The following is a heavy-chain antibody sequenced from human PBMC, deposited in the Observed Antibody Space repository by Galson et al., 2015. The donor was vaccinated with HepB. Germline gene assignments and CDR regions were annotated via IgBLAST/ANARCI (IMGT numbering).Heavy chain of an antibody. Sequence: SETLSLTCAVYGGSFSGYYWSWIRQPPGKGLEWIGEINHSGSTNYNPSLKSRVTISVDTSKNQFSLKLSSVTAADTAVYYCARGIVDSSGLYYYYYMDVWGKGTTVTVSS. J-gene: IGHJ6*03. CDR3: ARGIVDSSGLYYYYYMDV. CDR2: INHSGST. D-gene: IGHD3-22*01. V-gene: IGHV4-34*01. CDR1: GGSFSGYY.